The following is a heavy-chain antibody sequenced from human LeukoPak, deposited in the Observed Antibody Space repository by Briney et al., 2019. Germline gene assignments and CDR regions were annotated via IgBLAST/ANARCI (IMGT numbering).Heavy chain of an antibody. D-gene: IGHD1/OR15-1a*01. J-gene: IGHJ6*03. CDR3: VFRRNRDYYYYYMDV. CDR2: IIPIFGTA. CDR1: GGTFSSYA. Sequence: SVKVSCKASGGTFSSYAISWVRQAPGQGLEWMGGIIPIFGTANYAQKFQGRVTITADESTSTAYMELGSLRSEDTAVYYCVFRRNRDYYYYYMDVWGKGTTVTVSS. V-gene: IGHV1-69*13.